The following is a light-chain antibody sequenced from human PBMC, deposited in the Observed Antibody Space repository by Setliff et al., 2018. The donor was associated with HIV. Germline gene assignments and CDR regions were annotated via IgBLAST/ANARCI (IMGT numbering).Light chain of an antibody. V-gene: IGLV2-11*01. CDR3: CSYAGSSVSYV. Sequence: QSALTQPRSVSGSPGQSVTISCTGTNSDIGTYNYVSWYQQHQGKAPKLMIYDVTKRPSGVPDRFSGSKSVNTASLTISGLQTDDEADYYCCSYAGSSVSYVFGTGTKVTVL. CDR1: NSDIGTYNY. J-gene: IGLJ1*01. CDR2: DVT.